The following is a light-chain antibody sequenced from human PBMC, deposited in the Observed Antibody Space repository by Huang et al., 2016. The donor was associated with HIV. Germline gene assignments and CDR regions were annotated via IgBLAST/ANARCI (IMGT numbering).Light chain of an antibody. Sequence: DIQMTQSPSTLSASVGDRVTITCRARQSISNWLAWYQQKPGKAPKLLIYDSSSLETGVPSRFSGSGSGTEFTLTITSLQPDNFATYFCQQYNSYPLTFGGGTKVEIK. J-gene: IGKJ4*01. CDR1: QSISNW. CDR3: QQYNSYPLT. V-gene: IGKV1-5*01. CDR2: DSS.